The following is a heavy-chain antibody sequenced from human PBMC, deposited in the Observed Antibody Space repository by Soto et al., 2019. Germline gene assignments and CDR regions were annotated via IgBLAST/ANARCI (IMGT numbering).Heavy chain of an antibody. CDR2: VAASGNT. CDR3: ARDVGGSVVPHWFDP. CDR1: GHSISADY. Sequence: QVQLQESGPGLVKASETLSLSCTVSGHSISADYWSWIRQPAGKRLEWIGCVAASGNTNYNPSLKSRVTMSVDTSKNQFFLKVRSVTAADTAMYFCARDVGGSVVPHWFDPWGQGALVTVSS. D-gene: IGHD3-22*01. J-gene: IGHJ5*02. V-gene: IGHV4-4*07.